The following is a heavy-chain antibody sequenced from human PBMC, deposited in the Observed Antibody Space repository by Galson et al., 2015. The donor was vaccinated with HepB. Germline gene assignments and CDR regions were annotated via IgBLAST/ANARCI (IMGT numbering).Heavy chain of an antibody. CDR1: GFTFSSYG. CDR3: ARDKGGGDTYYYDSSGYPDAFDI. Sequence: SLRLSCAASGFTFSSYGMHWVRQAPGKGLEWVAVIWYDGSNKYYADSVKGRFTISRDNSKNTLYLQMNSLRAEDTAVYYCARDKGGGDTYYYDSSGYPDAFDIWGQGTMVTVSS. J-gene: IGHJ3*02. V-gene: IGHV3-33*01. D-gene: IGHD3-22*01. CDR2: IWYDGSNK.